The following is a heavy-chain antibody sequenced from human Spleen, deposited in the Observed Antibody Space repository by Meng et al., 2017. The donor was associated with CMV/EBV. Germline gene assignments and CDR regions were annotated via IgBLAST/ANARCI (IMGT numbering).Heavy chain of an antibody. J-gene: IGHJ4*02. D-gene: IGHD6-19*01. Sequence: GGSLRLSCAASGFTFSDYAIHWVRQAPGKGLEWLAIIWFDGNNKYYADSVKGRFTVSRDNSKNTLYLQMNNLRVEDTAVYYCAKASPAVAGTAYDYWGQGTLVTVSS. V-gene: IGHV3-33*06. CDR2: IWFDGNNK. CDR3: AKASPAVAGTAYDY. CDR1: GFTFSDYA.